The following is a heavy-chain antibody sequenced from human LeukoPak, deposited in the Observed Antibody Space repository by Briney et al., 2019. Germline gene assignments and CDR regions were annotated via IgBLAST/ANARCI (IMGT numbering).Heavy chain of an antibody. CDR2: FYVAGNT. J-gene: IGHJ4*02. V-gene: IGHV3-66*01. Sequence: GGSLTLSCAVSGFTVMNNYMSWVRQAPGKGLEWVSAFYVAGNTYYADSVKGRFTMSRDNSQNTLHLQMNSLRVEDTAVYYCARGNILVPGANHFDYWGQGTLVTVSS. CDR3: ARGNILVPGANHFDY. D-gene: IGHD2-2*01. CDR1: GFTVMNNY.